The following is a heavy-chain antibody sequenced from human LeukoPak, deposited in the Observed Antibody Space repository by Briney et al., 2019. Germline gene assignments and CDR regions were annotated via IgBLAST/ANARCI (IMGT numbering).Heavy chain of an antibody. V-gene: IGHV4-34*01. CDR3: ARDGTRVKLNWFDP. D-gene: IGHD6-13*01. CDR1: GGSFSGYY. Sequence: SEALSLTCAVYGGSFSGYYWSWIRQPPGKGLEWIGEINHSGSTNYNPSLKSRVTISVDTSKNQFSLKLSSVTAADTAVYYCARDGTRVKLNWFDPWGQGTLVTVSS. J-gene: IGHJ5*02. CDR2: INHSGST.